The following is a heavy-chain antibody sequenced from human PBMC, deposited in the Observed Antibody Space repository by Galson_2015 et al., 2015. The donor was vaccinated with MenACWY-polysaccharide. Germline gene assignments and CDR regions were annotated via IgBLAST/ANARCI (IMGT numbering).Heavy chain of an antibody. J-gene: IGHJ4*02. Sequence: SLRLSCAASGFSFSTYSMNWVRQVPGKGLEWASYISSSSSTIYYADSVKGRFTISRDNAKNSLYLQMNSLRDEDTAVYYCATGPSGYYRFDSWGQGTLATVSS. CDR2: ISSSSSTI. D-gene: IGHD3-22*01. V-gene: IGHV3-48*02. CDR1: GFSFSTYS. CDR3: ATGPSGYYRFDS.